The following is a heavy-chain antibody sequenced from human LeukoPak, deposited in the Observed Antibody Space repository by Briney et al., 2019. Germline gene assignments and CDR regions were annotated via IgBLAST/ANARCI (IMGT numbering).Heavy chain of an antibody. D-gene: IGHD3-22*01. V-gene: IGHV4-61*02. CDR1: GGSISSGSYY. J-gene: IGHJ4*02. CDR2: IYTSGST. Sequence: SETLSLTCTVSGGSISSGSYYWSWIRQPAGKGLEWIGRIYTSGSTNYNPSLKSRVTISVDTSKNQFSLKLSSVTAADTAVYYCARALIVVVILYYFDYWGQGTLVTVSS. CDR3: ARALIVVVILYYFDY.